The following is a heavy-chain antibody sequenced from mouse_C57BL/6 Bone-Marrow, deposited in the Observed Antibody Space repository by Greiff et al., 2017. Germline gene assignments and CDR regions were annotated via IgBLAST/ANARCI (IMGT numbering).Heavy chain of an antibody. CDR3: ARTYGSAWFAY. J-gene: IGHJ3*01. D-gene: IGHD1-2*01. V-gene: IGHV1-69*01. Sequence: VQLQQPGAELVMPGASVKLSCKASGYTFTSYWMHWVKQRPGQGLEWIGELDPSDSYTNYNQKFKGKSTLTVDKSSSTAYMQLSSLTSEDSAVYYCARTYGSAWFAYWGQGTLVTVSA. CDR2: LDPSDSYT. CDR1: GYTFTSYW.